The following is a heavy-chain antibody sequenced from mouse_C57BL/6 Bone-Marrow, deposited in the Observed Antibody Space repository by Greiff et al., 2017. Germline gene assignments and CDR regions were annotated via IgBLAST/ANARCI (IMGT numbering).Heavy chain of an antibody. V-gene: IGHV3-6*01. D-gene: IGHD2-5*01. J-gene: IGHJ1*03. CDR3: ARENYSNLYWYFDV. CDR1: GYSITSGYY. CDR2: ISYDGSN. Sequence: DVKLVESGPGLVQPSQSLSLTCSVTGYSITSGYYWNWIRQFPGNKLEWMGYISYDGSNNYNPSLKNRISITRDTSKNQFFLKLNSVTTEDTATYYCARENYSNLYWYFDVWGTGTTVTVAS.